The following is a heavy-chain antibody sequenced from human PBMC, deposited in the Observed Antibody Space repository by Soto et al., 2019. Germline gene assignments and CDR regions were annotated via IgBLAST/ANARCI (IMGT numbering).Heavy chain of an antibody. D-gene: IGHD2-15*01. Sequence: ASVKVSCKASGYTFTSYYMHWVRQAPGQGLEWMGIINPSGGSTSYAQKFQGRVTMTRDTSTSTVYMELSSLRSEDTAVYYCAKEKSPQDKRPGGFDYWGQGTLVTVSS. CDR3: AKEKSPQDKRPGGFDY. CDR2: INPSGGST. CDR1: GYTFTSYY. V-gene: IGHV1-46*01. J-gene: IGHJ4*02.